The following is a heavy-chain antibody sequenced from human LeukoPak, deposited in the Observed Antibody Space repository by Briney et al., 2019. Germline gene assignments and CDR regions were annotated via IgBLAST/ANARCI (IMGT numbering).Heavy chain of an antibody. CDR1: GYSISSGYY. Sequence: SETLSLTCTVSGYSISSGYYWGWIRQPPGKGLEWIGSIYHSGSTYYNPSLKSRVTISVDTSKNQFSLKLSSVTAADTAVYYCARADYDFWSGSTNAFDIWGQGTMVTVSS. CDR3: ARADYDFWSGSTNAFDI. J-gene: IGHJ3*02. D-gene: IGHD3-3*01. V-gene: IGHV4-38-2*02. CDR2: IYHSGST.